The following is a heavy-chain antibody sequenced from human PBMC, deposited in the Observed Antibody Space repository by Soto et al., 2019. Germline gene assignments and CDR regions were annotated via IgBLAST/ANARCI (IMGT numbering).Heavy chain of an antibody. V-gene: IGHV3-23*01. D-gene: IGHD3-22*01. CDR1: GFTFSSYA. Sequence: SCAASGFTFSSYAMSWVRQAPGKGLEWVSAISGSGGSTYYADSVKGRFTISRDNSKNTLYLQMNSLRAEDTAVYYCAKDRGTYYYDSSGLYFDYWGQGTLVTVS. CDR3: AKDRGTYYYDSSGLYFDY. J-gene: IGHJ4*02. CDR2: ISGSGGST.